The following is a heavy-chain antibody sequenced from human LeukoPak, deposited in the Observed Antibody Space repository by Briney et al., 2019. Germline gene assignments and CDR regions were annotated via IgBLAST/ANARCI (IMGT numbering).Heavy chain of an antibody. V-gene: IGHV3-64*01. CDR3: AREYYDSSGYYSGVDY. CDR2: ISSNGGST. D-gene: IGHD3-22*01. Sequence: GGSLRLSCAASGFTFSSYAMHWVRQAPGKGLEYVSAISSNGGSTYYANSVKGRFTISRDNSKNTLYLQMGSLRAEDMAVYYCAREYYDSSGYYSGVDYWGQGTLVTVSS. CDR1: GFTFSSYA. J-gene: IGHJ4*02.